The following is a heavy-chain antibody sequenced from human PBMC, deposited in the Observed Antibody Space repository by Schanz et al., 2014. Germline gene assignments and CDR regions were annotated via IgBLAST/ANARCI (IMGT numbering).Heavy chain of an antibody. D-gene: IGHD3-10*01. CDR3: AKGRFGELSAFDI. J-gene: IGHJ3*02. V-gene: IGHV3-23*04. CDR2: VSRSTPDI. Sequence: EVQLVESGGGWVQPGGSLRLSCAASGFTFSSYAMSWVRQAPGKGLEWVSYVSRSTPDIYYADSVKGRFTMSRDNAKNTLYLQMNSLSPEDTAVYYCAKGRFGELSAFDIWGQGTMVTVSS. CDR1: GFTFSSYA.